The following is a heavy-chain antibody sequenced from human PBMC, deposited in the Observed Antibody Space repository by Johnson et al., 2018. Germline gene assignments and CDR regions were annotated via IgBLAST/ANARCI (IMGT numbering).Heavy chain of an antibody. J-gene: IGHJ1*01. CDR3: ARDRPGRGWDVVTAIQARGYVQH. CDR2: ISSSSSYI. D-gene: IGHD2-21*02. Sequence: QLVQSGVGLVKPGGSLRLSCAASGFTFSSYSMNWVRQAPGKGLEWVSSISSSSSYIYYADSVKGRFTISRDNAKNSLYLQMNSLRAEDTAVYYCARDRPGRGWDVVTAIQARGYVQHWGQGTLVTVSS. CDR1: GFTFSSYS. V-gene: IGHV3-21*01.